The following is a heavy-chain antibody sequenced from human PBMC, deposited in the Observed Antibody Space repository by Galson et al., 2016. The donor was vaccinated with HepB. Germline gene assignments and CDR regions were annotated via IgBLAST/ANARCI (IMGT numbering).Heavy chain of an antibody. D-gene: IGHD3-22*01. CDR1: GLAFSKTW. CDR3: TTGLEYYDRSGYWVDAFDI. Sequence: SLRLSCAASGLAFSKTWMNWVRQVPGKGLEWVGRIKSKSDGGTTDYGAPVKFRFTISRDDSTNTLYLQMNYLETEDTAVYYCTTGLEYYDRSGYWVDAFDIWGRGTMVTVSS. J-gene: IGHJ3*02. V-gene: IGHV3-15*07. CDR2: IKSKSDGGTT.